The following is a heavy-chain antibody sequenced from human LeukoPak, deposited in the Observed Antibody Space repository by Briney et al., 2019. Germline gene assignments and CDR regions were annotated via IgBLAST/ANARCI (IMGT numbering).Heavy chain of an antibody. J-gene: IGHJ4*02. CDR1: GYSISSGYY. CDR3: AKSGYNRFDY. V-gene: IGHV3-23*01. CDR2: FSGSGGDT. Sequence: PSETPSLTCTVSGYSISSGYYWNWIRQPPGKGLEWVSAFSGSGGDTYYADSVKGRFTISRDNSKNTLYLQMNSLRAEDTAVYYCAKSGYNRFDYWGQGTLVTVSS. D-gene: IGHD5-24*01.